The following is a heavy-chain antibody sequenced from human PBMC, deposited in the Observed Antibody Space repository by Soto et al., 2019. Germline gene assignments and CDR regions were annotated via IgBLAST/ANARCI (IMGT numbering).Heavy chain of an antibody. CDR1: GGSISPYY. CDR3: ARASYYSDSFGYFLDS. CDR2: IYYSGST. J-gene: IGHJ4*02. D-gene: IGHD3-22*01. Sequence: SETLSLTCTVSGGSISPYYWSWIRQTPGKGLEWIAYIYYSGSTNYNPSLKSRVTMSVDTSKNQCSLKLSSVTAADTAVYYCARASYYSDSFGYFLDSWGQGTLVTVAS. V-gene: IGHV4-59*01.